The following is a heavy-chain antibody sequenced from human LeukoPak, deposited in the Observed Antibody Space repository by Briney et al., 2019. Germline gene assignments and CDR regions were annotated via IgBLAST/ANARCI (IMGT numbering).Heavy chain of an antibody. D-gene: IGHD3-10*01. CDR1: GFTFISSD. CDR3: ARDEAARYYYGSGSLGYYYGMDV. Sequence: GGSLRLSCAASGFTFISSDMNWVRQAPGKGLEWVAVISYDGSNKYYADSVKGRFTISRDNSKNTLYLQMNSLRAEDTAVYYCARDEAARYYYGSGSLGYYYGMDVWGQGTTVTVSS. J-gene: IGHJ6*02. CDR2: ISYDGSNK. V-gene: IGHV3-30-3*01.